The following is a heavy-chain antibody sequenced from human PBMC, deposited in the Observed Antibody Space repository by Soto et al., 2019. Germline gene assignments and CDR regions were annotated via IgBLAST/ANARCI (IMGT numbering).Heavy chain of an antibody. J-gene: IGHJ3*02. CDR2: ISYDGSKK. D-gene: IGHD3-10*01. CDR3: AVDLAWFGELDAFDI. Sequence: QVQLVESGGGVVQPGRSLRLSCAASGFTFSSYDIHWVRQAPGKGLEWVAVISYDGSKKYYADSVKGRFTISRNNSKNTLYLQMNSLRAEDTAVYYCAVDLAWFGELDAFDIWGQGTMVTVSS. V-gene: IGHV3-30-3*01. CDR1: GFTFSSYD.